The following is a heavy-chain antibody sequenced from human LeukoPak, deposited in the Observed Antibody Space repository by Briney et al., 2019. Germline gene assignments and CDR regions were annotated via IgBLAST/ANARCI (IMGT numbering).Heavy chain of an antibody. D-gene: IGHD3-22*01. CDR1: GDTLTSYG. Sequence: ALVKISCKAYGDTLTSYGISWVRQAPGQGLEWMGWITAYNGNTNYAQKLQGRVTMTTDTSTSTAYIELRSLRSDDTAVYYCARVSGITMIVVSYYYYYYMDVWGKGTTVTVSS. J-gene: IGHJ6*03. CDR2: ITAYNGNT. CDR3: ARVSGITMIVVSYYYYYYMDV. V-gene: IGHV1-18*01.